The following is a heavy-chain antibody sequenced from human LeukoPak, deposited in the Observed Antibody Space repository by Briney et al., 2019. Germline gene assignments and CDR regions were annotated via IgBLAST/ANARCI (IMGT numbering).Heavy chain of an antibody. CDR1: GGSISSYY. V-gene: IGHV4-59*01. Sequence: SETLSLTCTVSGGSISSYYWSWIRQPPGKGLEWIGYIYYSGSTNYNPSLKSRVTISVDTSKNQFSLKLSSVTAADTAVYYCARAVAAAFDYYYYGMDVWGQGTTVTVSS. CDR2: IYYSGST. CDR3: ARAVAAAFDYYYYGMDV. D-gene: IGHD6-13*01. J-gene: IGHJ6*02.